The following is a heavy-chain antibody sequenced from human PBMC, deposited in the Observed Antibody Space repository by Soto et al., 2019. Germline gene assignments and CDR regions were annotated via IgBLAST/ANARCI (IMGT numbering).Heavy chain of an antibody. V-gene: IGHV3-21*01. CDR3: ARDSGWLVNEGYFDL. Sequence: EVQVVESGGGLVKPGGSLRLSCAASGFTFSSYSMSWVRQAPGKGLEWVSSITSSSSDIYYADSVKGRFTISRDNAKNSLELQMNSLRAEDTAVYYCARDSGWLVNEGYFDLWGRGTLVSVSS. CDR1: GFTFSSYS. CDR2: ITSSSSDI. D-gene: IGHD6-19*01. J-gene: IGHJ2*01.